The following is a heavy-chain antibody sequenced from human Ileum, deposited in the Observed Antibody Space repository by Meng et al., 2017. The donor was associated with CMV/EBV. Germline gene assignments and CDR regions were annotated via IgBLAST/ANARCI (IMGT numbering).Heavy chain of an antibody. CDR2: IPYDESYN. V-gene: IGHV3-30*02. CDR3: ALRTGSCSGGRCYLPFHY. CDR1: GFSFTSHG. Sequence: GRSLRLSCAASGFSFTSHGMHWVRQAPGKGLEWVSFIPYDESYNYYADSVKGRFTISKDNSKNALYLQMNSLTTEDTAVYYCALRTGSCSGGRCYLPFHYWGQGTLVTVSS. J-gene: IGHJ4*02. D-gene: IGHD2-15*01.